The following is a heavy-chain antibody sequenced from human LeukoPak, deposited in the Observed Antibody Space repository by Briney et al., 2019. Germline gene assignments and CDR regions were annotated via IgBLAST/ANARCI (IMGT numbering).Heavy chain of an antibody. CDR2: ISPASGAT. V-gene: IGHV1-2*02. CDR3: LNEHGG. D-gene: IGHD1-1*01. CDR1: GYTFTDSY. J-gene: IGHJ4*02. Sequence: ASVRVSCKASGYTFTDSYMHWVRQAPGQGFEWIGWISPASGATKYAQNFQGRVTLTTDTSITTAYMELSSLTSDDTASYYCLNEHGGWGQGTPVTVSS.